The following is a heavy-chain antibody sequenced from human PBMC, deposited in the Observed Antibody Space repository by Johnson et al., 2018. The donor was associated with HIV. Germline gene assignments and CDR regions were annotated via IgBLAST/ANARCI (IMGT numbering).Heavy chain of an antibody. CDR1: GFTFSNYW. CDR3: ARDDTGYSSSFDAFDV. Sequence: VQLVESGGGLVQPGGSLRLSCAASGFTFSNYWMTWVRQAPGKGLEWVANIKQDGSEKSYVDSMKGRFTISRDNAKNSLYLQMNSLRAEDTAVYYCARDDTGYSSSFDAFDVWGQGTMVTVSS. D-gene: IGHD6-13*01. J-gene: IGHJ3*01. CDR2: IKQDGSEK. V-gene: IGHV3-7*05.